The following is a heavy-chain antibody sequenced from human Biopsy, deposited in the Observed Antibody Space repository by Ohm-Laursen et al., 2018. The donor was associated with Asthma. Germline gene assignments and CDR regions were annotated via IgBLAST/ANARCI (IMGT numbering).Heavy chain of an antibody. Sequence: SDTLSLTCTVSGASIKTDDHYWSWLRQPPGKGLEWFGFIHYSGSTSYNPSLKGGVTISVDTSKNQFSLKLSPVTAADTAVYYCARASVAASSNWFDPWGQGTLVTVSS. CDR3: ARASVAASSNWFDP. CDR1: GASIKTDDHY. J-gene: IGHJ5*02. D-gene: IGHD6-19*01. CDR2: IHYSGST. V-gene: IGHV4-30-4*02.